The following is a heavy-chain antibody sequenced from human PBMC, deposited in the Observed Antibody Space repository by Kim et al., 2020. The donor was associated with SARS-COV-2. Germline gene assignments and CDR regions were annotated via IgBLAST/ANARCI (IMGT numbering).Heavy chain of an antibody. CDR2: ISSSSSYI. V-gene: IGHV3-21*01. CDR3: ARGGTPYGEH. CDR1: GFTFSSYS. D-gene: IGHD3-10*01. Sequence: GSLRLSCAASGFTFSSYSMNLVRQAPGKGLEWVSSISSSSSYIYYADSVKGRFTISRDNAKNSLYLQMNSLRAEDTAVYYCARGGTPYGEHWGQGTMVTVSS. J-gene: IGHJ3*01.